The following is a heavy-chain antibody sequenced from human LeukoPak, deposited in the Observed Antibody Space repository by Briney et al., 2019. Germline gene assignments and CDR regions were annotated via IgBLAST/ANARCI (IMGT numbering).Heavy chain of an antibody. V-gene: IGHV3-30*18. J-gene: IGHJ4*02. D-gene: IGHD3-9*01. CDR3: AKEILTGYYLDS. CDR2: VSYDGSIA. Sequence: GGSLRLSCAASGFTFSSYGMQWVRQAPGKGPEWVAVVSYDGSIAYYADSVRGRFTISRDNAKNTLYLQMNSLRAEDTAVYYCAKEILTGYYLDSWGQGDLITVSS. CDR1: GFTFSSYG.